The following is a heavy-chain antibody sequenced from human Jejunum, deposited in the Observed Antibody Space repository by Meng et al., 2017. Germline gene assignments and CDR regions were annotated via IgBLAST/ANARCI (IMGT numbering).Heavy chain of an antibody. CDR2: ISGGGAGS. CDR3: SKRGSDAVYFDS. V-gene: IGHV3-23*04. Sequence: VLMVQSGGGLVQPGGSLRMSCEASGLAFRTYGMSGVRQAPGKGLEWVAHISGGGAGSEYAESVKGRFAISRDNSKDTLFLRMSSLRAEDTAIYYCSKRGSDAVYFDSWGQGTLVTVSS. CDR1: GLAFRTYG. D-gene: IGHD2-15*01. J-gene: IGHJ4*02.